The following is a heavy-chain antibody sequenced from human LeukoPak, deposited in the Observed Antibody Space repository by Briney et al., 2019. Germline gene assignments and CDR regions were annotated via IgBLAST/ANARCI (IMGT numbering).Heavy chain of an antibody. V-gene: IGHV1-46*01. Sequence: ASVKVSCKASGYTFTSYYMHWVRQAPGQGLEWMGIINPSGGSTSYAQKFQGRVTMTRDTSTSTVYMELSSLRSEDTAVYYCARGVGDTIFGVVIPPYFDYWGQGTLVTVSS. D-gene: IGHD3-3*01. CDR3: ARGVGDTIFGVVIPPYFDY. CDR1: GYTFTSYY. J-gene: IGHJ4*02. CDR2: INPSGGST.